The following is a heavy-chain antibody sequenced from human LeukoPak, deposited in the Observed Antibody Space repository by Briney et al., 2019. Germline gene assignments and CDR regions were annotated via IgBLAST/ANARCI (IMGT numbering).Heavy chain of an antibody. J-gene: IGHJ3*01. Sequence: EGSLRPSCAASGFTLSGYSMDWVRQAPGKGLEWVSHLSSDFTTMYYANSVKGRFTISRDNAKNSLYLQMNSLRAEDSAVYYCSRVLLERPGIDSFDLWGQGTMVTVSS. CDR1: GFTLSGYS. D-gene: IGHD1-1*01. V-gene: IGHV3-48*01. CDR2: LSSDFTTM. CDR3: SRVLLERPGIDSFDL.